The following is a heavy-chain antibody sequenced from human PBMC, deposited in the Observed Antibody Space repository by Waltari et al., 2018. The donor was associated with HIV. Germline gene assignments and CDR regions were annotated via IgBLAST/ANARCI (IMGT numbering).Heavy chain of an antibody. CDR1: GDSVSSNTAA. CDR3: ARDGNGLDF. CDR2: ATNWSEWSF. J-gene: IGHJ4*02. Sequence: QAGPRQQINSSETLSLTCGISGDSVSSNTAARNGLRLSPSRGLEWLGRATNWSEWSFVHGASLRNRIAITADTPKNQFSLHLTSVTADDTATYFCARDGNGLDFWGQGTVVTVSS. D-gene: IGHD2-8*01. V-gene: IGHV6-1*01.